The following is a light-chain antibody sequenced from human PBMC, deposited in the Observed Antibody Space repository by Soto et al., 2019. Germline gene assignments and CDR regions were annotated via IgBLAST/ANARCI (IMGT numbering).Light chain of an antibody. CDR2: LAS. J-gene: IGKJ1*01. V-gene: IGKV2-28*01. Sequence: VLTQSPLSLPVTPGEPASISCRSNRSLLHGDGSNFVNCLLQQPGQSPHLLIYLASNQASVVPDRFSGSATGTDFTLKISRVEAEDVGVYYCMQALQFPRTFGQGTKVDIK. CDR3: MQALQFPRT. CDR1: RSLLHGDGSNF.